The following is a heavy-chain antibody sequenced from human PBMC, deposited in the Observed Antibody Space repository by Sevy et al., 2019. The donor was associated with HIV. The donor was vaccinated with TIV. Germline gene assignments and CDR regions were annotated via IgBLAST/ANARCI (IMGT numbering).Heavy chain of an antibody. CDR2: ISSGGSNK. D-gene: IGHD5-18*01. CDR3: ARVRYNYGSYYFDY. CDR1: TFTFSDYY. Sequence: GGSLRLSCAASTFTFSDYYMTWIRQAPGKGLEWVSHISSGGSNKYYADSVKGRFTISRDNAKNSLYLQMNSLRGEDTALYYCARVRYNYGSYYFDYWGQGTLVTVSS. J-gene: IGHJ4*02. V-gene: IGHV3-11*01.